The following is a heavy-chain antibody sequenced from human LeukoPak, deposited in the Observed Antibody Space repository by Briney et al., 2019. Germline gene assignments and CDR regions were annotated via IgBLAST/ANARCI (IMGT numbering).Heavy chain of an antibody. J-gene: IGHJ5*02. Sequence: SETLSLTCTVSGGSISSGSYHWSWIRQPAGKGLEWIGRIYTSGSTNYNPSLKSRVTISVDTSKNQFSLKLSSVTAADTAVYYCARAYDFWSGYYFDPWGQGTLVTVSS. V-gene: IGHV4-61*02. CDR2: IYTSGST. D-gene: IGHD3-3*01. CDR1: GGSISSGSYH. CDR3: ARAYDFWSGYYFDP.